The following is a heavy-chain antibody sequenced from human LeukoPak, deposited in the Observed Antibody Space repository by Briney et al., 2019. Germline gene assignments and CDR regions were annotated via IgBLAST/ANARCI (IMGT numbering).Heavy chain of an antibody. Sequence: PGGSLRLSCAASGFTFSSHWMHWVRQAPGKGPVWVSRVKYDGTSTAYADFVEGRFTISRDNARNTLYLQMNSLRADDTAVYYCVRDGVGAPPFDYWGQGALVTVSS. V-gene: IGHV3-74*01. CDR3: VRDGVGAPPFDY. CDR2: VKYDGTST. J-gene: IGHJ4*02. D-gene: IGHD1-26*01. CDR1: GFTFSSHW.